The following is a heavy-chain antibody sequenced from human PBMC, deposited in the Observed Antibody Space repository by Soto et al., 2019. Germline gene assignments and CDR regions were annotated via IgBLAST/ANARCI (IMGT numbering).Heavy chain of an antibody. CDR3: ARGDSTDCSNVVCSFFYNHDMDV. CDR2: INPKSGGT. CDR1: GYSFTDYH. Sequence: ASVKVSCKASGYSFTDYHIHWVRQAPGQGLEWLGRINPKSGGTSTAQKFQGWVTMTTDTSISTASMELTRLTSDDTAIYYCARGDSTDCSNVVCSFFYNHDMDVWGQGTTVTVYS. V-gene: IGHV1-2*04. D-gene: IGHD2-8*01. J-gene: IGHJ6*02.